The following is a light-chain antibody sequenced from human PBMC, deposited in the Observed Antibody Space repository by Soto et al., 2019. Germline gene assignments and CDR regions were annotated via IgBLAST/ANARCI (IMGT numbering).Light chain of an antibody. CDR2: LEGSGSY. CDR3: ETWDSNTRV. V-gene: IGLV4-60*02. Sequence: QPVLTQSSSASASLGPSVTLTCTLSSGHSSYIIAWHQQQPGKAPRYLMKLEGSGSYNKGSGVPDRFSGSSSGADRYLTISNLQFEDEADYYCETWDSNTRVFGGGTKLTV. J-gene: IGLJ2*01. CDR1: SGHSSYI.